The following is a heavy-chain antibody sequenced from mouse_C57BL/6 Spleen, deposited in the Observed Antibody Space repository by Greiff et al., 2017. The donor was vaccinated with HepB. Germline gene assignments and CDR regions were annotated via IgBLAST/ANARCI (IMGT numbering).Heavy chain of an antibody. Sequence: EVQGVESGGGLVKPGGSLKLSCAASGFTFSSYAMSWVRQTPEKRLEWVATISDGGSYTYYPDNVKGRFTISRDNAKNNLYLQMSHLKSEDTAMYYCAREMPYYYAMDYWGQGTSVTVSS. J-gene: IGHJ4*01. CDR3: AREMPYYYAMDY. V-gene: IGHV5-4*01. CDR2: ISDGGSYT. CDR1: GFTFSSYA.